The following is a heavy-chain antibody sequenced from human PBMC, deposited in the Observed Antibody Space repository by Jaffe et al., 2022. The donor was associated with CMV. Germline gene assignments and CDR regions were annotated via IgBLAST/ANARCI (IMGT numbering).Heavy chain of an antibody. CDR3: AKSYDILTGYYPDAFDI. CDR2: ISGSGGST. Sequence: EVQLVESGGGLVQPGGSLRLSCAASGFTFSSYAMSWVRQAPGKGLEWVSAISGSGGSTYYADSVKGRFTISRDNSKNTLYLQMNSLRAEDTAVYYCAKSYDILTGYYPDAFDIWGQGTMVTVSS. V-gene: IGHV3-23*04. D-gene: IGHD3-9*01. CDR1: GFTFSSYA. J-gene: IGHJ3*02.